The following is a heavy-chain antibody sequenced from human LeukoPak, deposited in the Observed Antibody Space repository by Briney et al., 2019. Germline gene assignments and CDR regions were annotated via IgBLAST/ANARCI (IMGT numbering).Heavy chain of an antibody. Sequence: ASVKVSCKASGYTFTSYATHWVRQAPGQRLEWMGWINAGNGNTRYSQRFQGRVTITRDTSASTAYMELSSLTSEDTAVYYCARGRWSATTASYYLDFWGQGTLVTVSS. CDR1: GYTFTSYA. CDR2: INAGNGNT. J-gene: IGHJ4*02. CDR3: ARGRWSATTASYYLDF. V-gene: IGHV1-3*01. D-gene: IGHD5-24*01.